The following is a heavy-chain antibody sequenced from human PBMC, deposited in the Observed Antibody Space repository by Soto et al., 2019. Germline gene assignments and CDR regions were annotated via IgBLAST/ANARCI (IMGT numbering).Heavy chain of an antibody. CDR3: AQRHLLDY. CDR2: IHYSGST. J-gene: IGHJ4*02. Sequence: TSETLSLTCTVSGGSISGSSYYWGWIRQPPGKGLEWIGSIHYSGSTYYNPSLKSRVTIFVDTSKNQFSLKLSSVTAADTAVYYCAQRHLLDYCARGTLDTVSS. CDR1: GGSISGSSYY. V-gene: IGHV4-39*01.